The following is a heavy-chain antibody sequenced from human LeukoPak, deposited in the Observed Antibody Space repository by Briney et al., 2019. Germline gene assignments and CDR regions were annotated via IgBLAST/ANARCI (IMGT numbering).Heavy chain of an antibody. CDR1: GGSISSYY. J-gene: IGHJ4*02. Sequence: SSETLSLTCTVSGGSISSYYWSWIRQPPGKGLEWVSAISDSGGSTYYADSVKGRFTISRDNSKNTVYLQMNSLRAEDTAVYYCAKDRRACSSSSCYYRFDYWGQGTLVTVSS. CDR2: ISDSGGST. D-gene: IGHD2-2*01. V-gene: IGHV3-23*01. CDR3: AKDRRACSSSSCYYRFDY.